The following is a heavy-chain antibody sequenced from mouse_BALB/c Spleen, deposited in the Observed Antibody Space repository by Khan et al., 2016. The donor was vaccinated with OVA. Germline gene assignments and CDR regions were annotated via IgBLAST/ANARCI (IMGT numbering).Heavy chain of an antibody. CDR1: GFTFNKYA. V-gene: IGHV5-6-5*01. CDR3: VRGYYYGSMDC. CDR2: IISANNI. J-gene: IGHJ4*01. Sequence: EVELVESGGGLVTPGGSLTLSCAASGFTFNKYAMSWVRQTPEKRLEWVASIISANNIHYPNSVKGQFIISRDNARSIMSLEMSSLKSEDKAMYYCVRGYYYGSMDCWGQGTSVTVSS. D-gene: IGHD1-1*01.